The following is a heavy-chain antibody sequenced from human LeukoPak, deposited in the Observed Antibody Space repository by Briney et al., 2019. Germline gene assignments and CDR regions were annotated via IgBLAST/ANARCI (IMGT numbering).Heavy chain of an antibody. Sequence: SETLSLTCTVSGGSISPYYWSWIRQSPGKGLEWIGYIYYSGTTNYNPSLKSRVTMSVDTSKSQFSLRLSSVTAADTAVYYCARAPPPSGYYYYYYYMGVWGKGTTVTVSS. D-gene: IGHD3-3*01. CDR3: ARAPPPSGYYYYYYYMGV. CDR1: GGSISPYY. J-gene: IGHJ6*03. V-gene: IGHV4-59*01. CDR2: IYYSGTT.